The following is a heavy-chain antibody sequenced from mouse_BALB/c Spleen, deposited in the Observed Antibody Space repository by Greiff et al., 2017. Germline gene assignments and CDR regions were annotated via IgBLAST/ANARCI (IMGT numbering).Heavy chain of an antibody. CDR3: ARVGYYGSCYAMDY. CDR1: GFTFTDYY. Sequence: EVKLMESGGGLVQPGGSLRLSCATSGFTFTDYYMSWVRQPPGKALEWLGFIRNKANGYTTEYSASVKGRFTISRDNSQSILYLQMNTLRAEDSATYYCARVGYYGSCYAMDYWGQGTSVTVSS. D-gene: IGHD1-1*01. V-gene: IGHV7-3*02. J-gene: IGHJ4*01. CDR2: IRNKANGYTT.